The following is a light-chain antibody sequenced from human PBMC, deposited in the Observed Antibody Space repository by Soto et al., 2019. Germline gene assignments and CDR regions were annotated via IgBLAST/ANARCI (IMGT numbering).Light chain of an antibody. CDR2: DAF. Sequence: EKVMTQSPATLSVSPGERATLSCRASQNVKTRLAWYQQKPGPAPRLLIYDAFTRATGIHARFSGSASGTDFTLTLSSLQSEDFAVYYCQQDDEWPLTFGGGTKVDIK. CDR1: QNVKTR. J-gene: IGKJ4*01. V-gene: IGKV3-15*01. CDR3: QQDDEWPLT.